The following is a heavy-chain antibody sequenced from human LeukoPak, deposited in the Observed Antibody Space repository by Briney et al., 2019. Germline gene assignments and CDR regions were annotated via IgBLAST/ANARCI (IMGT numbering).Heavy chain of an antibody. D-gene: IGHD2-2*01. Sequence: GGSLRLSCAASGFTFNSYAMHWVRQAPGKGLEWVAVISYDGSKTYYAESLKGRFTISRDNSKSTLDLQMHSLGAEDTAVYYCARDYCSSPTCYMFHGTPRLEDWGQGTLVTVSS. J-gene: IGHJ4*02. CDR3: ARDYCSSPTCYMFHGTPRLED. V-gene: IGHV3-30*03. CDR1: GFTFNSYA. CDR2: ISYDGSKT.